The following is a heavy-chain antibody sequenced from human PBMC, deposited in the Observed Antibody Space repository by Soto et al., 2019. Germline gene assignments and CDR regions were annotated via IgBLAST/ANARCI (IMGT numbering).Heavy chain of an antibody. Sequence: GGSLRLSCAASGFTFSDYYMSWIRQAPGKGLEWVSYISSSGSTIYYADSVKGRFTISRDNAKNSLYLQMNSLRAEDTAVYYCARDSGWSSWAAYYMDVWGKGTTVTVSS. D-gene: IGHD6-13*01. CDR3: ARDSGWSSWAAYYMDV. CDR1: GFTFSDYY. J-gene: IGHJ6*03. V-gene: IGHV3-11*01. CDR2: ISSSGSTI.